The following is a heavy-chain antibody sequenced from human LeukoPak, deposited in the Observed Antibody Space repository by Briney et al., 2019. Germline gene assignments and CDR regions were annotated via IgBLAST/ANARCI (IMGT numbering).Heavy chain of an antibody. Sequence: GGSLRLSCAASGFTFSSYEMNWVRQAPGKGLEWVSYISSSGSTIYYADSVKGRFTISRDNAKNSLYLQMNSLRAEDTAVYYCARAQQSGGQLWSRHPFDYWGQGTLVTVSS. CDR2: ISSSGSTI. CDR3: ARAQQSGGQLWSRHPFDY. V-gene: IGHV3-48*03. CDR1: GFTFSSYE. D-gene: IGHD5-18*01. J-gene: IGHJ4*02.